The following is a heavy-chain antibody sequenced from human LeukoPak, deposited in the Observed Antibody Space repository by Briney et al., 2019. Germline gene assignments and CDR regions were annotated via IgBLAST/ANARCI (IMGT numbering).Heavy chain of an antibody. V-gene: IGHV1-46*01. Sequence: ASVKVSCKASGYTFTSYYMHCVRQAPGQGLEWMGIINPSGGSTSYAQKFQGRVTMTRDTSTSTVYMELSSLRSEDTAVYYCARDPLVAARQSPFYGMDVWGQGTTVTVSS. CDR2: INPSGGST. CDR3: ARDPLVAARQSPFYGMDV. CDR1: GYTFTSYY. D-gene: IGHD6-6*01. J-gene: IGHJ6*02.